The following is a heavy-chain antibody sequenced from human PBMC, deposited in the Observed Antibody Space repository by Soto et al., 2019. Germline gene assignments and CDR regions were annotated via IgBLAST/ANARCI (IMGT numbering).Heavy chain of an antibody. D-gene: IGHD5-12*01. CDR1: GINYNTYA. CDR3: ARAISGYVT. CDR2: INAGNGDT. V-gene: IGHV1-3*01. J-gene: IGHJ4*02. Sequence: QVLLVQSGAEMKKPGASVKLSCKTSGINYNTYAIHWVRQAPVQGLEWMGGINAGNGDTRYSQNFQGRVTLTRGTSASTVYMDLDSLKSEDTGVYYCARAISGYVTWGQGTLVAVSS.